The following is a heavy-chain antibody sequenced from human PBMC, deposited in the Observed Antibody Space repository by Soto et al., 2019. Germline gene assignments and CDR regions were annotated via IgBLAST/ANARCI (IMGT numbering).Heavy chain of an antibody. Sequence: GGSLRLSCAASGFTFSSYAMSWVRQAPGKGLEWVSAISGSGVSTYYADSVKGRFTISRDNSKNTLYLQMNSLRAEDTAVYYCAKDKKWEIWARIFDYWGQGTLVTFSS. CDR1: GFTFSSYA. J-gene: IGHJ4*02. V-gene: IGHV3-23*01. CDR3: AKDKKWEIWARIFDY. CDR2: ISGSGVST. D-gene: IGHD1-26*01.